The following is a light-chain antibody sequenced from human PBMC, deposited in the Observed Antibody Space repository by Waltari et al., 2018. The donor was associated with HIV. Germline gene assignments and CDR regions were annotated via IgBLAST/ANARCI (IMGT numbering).Light chain of an antibody. Sequence: DVVMTQSPLSLPVTLGQPASISCRSSQSLVYSDGNTYLNWFQQRPGQSPRRLIYKVSNRDSGVPDRFSGSGSGTDFTLKISRVEAEDVGVYYCMQGTYWPLTFGGWTKVEIK. CDR1: QSLVYSDGNTY. J-gene: IGKJ4*01. CDR3: MQGTYWPLT. V-gene: IGKV2-30*01. CDR2: KVS.